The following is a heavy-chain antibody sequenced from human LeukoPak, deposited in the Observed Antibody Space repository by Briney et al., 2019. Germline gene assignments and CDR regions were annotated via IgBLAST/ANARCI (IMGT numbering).Heavy chain of an antibody. Sequence: PGGSLRLSCAASGFTFSNYAMHWVRQVPGKGLEWVAVTSYDESNKYYADSVKGRFTISRDNSKKTLYLQMNSLRGEDTAVYYCARVVVSSSSDYFDYWGQGTLVTVSS. CDR2: TSYDESNK. V-gene: IGHV3-30*04. D-gene: IGHD6-6*01. CDR3: ARVVVSSSSDYFDY. CDR1: GFTFSNYA. J-gene: IGHJ4*02.